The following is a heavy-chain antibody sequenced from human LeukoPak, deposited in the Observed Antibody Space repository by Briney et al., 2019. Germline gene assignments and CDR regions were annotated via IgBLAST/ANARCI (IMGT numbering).Heavy chain of an antibody. CDR3: ARGERGPSYYYDSSGYPAGNDY. CDR1: GYTFTSYY. V-gene: IGHV1-46*01. J-gene: IGHJ4*02. Sequence: ASVKVSCKASGYTFTSYYMHWVRQAPGQRLEWMGIINPSGGSTSYAQKFQGRVTMTRDTSTSTVYMELSSLRSEDTAVYYCARGERGPSYYYDSSGYPAGNDYWGQGTLVTVSS. D-gene: IGHD3-22*01. CDR2: INPSGGST.